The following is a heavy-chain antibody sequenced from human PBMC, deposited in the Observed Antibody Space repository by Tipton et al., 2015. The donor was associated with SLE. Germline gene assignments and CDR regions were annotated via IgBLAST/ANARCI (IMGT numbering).Heavy chain of an antibody. CDR2: ISSSSSYI. Sequence: SLRLSCAAPGFTFSSYSMNWVRQAPGKGLEWVSSISSSSSYIYYADSVKGRFTISRDNAKNSLYLQMNSLRAEDTAVYYCARPVGASGNDALDIWAQGTRVTSSS. J-gene: IGHJ3*02. D-gene: IGHD4-23*01. V-gene: IGHV3-21*03. CDR3: ARPVGASGNDALDI. CDR1: GFTFSSYS.